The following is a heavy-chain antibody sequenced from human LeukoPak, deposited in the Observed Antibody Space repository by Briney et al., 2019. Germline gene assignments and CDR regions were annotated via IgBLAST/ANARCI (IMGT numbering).Heavy chain of an antibody. V-gene: IGHV3-48*02. CDR2: ISGSGKTI. D-gene: IGHD4-23*01. J-gene: IGHJ4*02. Sequence: GGSLRLSCAASGFSFSSYNINWVRQAPGKGLEWVPYISGSGKTIYYADSVKGRFTISRDNAKNSVYLQMNSLRDEDTAVYHCARDYGGHGEYFDYWGQGNLVTVSS. CDR3: ARDYGGHGEYFDY. CDR1: GFSFSSYN.